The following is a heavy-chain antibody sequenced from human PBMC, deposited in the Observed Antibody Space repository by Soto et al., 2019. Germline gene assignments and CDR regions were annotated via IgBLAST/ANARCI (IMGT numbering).Heavy chain of an antibody. Sequence: QVQLVQSGAEVKKPGSSVKVSCKASGGTFVSYAISWVRQAPGQGLEWMGGIIPIPGTANYAQKFQGRVTIAADESTSTAYMELSSLRSEDTAVYYCARLQGSSTSLEIYYYYYYGMDVWGQGTTVTVSS. CDR3: ARLQGSSTSLEIYYYYYYGMDV. CDR1: GGTFVSYA. D-gene: IGHD2-2*01. J-gene: IGHJ6*02. V-gene: IGHV1-69*01. CDR2: IIPIPGTA.